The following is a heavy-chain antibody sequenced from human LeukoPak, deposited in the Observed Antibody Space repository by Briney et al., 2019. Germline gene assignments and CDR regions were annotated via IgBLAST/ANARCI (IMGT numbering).Heavy chain of an antibody. CDR3: ARSLPYDSSGYNWFDP. V-gene: IGHV3-7*04. Sequence: PGGSLRLSCAASGFTFSSYWMSWVRQAPGKGLEWVANIKENGFEKYCVDSVKGRFTISRDNAKNSLYLQMNSLRAEDTAVYYCARSLPYDSSGYNWFDPWGQGTLVTVSS. CDR1: GFTFSSYW. J-gene: IGHJ5*02. D-gene: IGHD3-22*01. CDR2: IKENGFEK.